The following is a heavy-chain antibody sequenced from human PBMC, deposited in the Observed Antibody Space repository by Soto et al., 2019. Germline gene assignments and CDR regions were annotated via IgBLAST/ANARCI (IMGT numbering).Heavy chain of an antibody. CDR3: AKLSCTSSTCYFPGWFDP. CDR2: VYYSGSS. D-gene: IGHD2-2*01. CDR1: GDSISGGASF. J-gene: IGHJ5*02. V-gene: IGHV4-31*03. Sequence: QVQLQESGPGLVKPSETLSLTCTVSGDSISGGASFWSWIRQPPGNVLEWIANVYYSGSSYYNPSLKSRLTISVDTTKNQSSLQLKSMTAADTAVYYCAKLSCTSSTCYFPGWFDPWGQGTLVTVSS.